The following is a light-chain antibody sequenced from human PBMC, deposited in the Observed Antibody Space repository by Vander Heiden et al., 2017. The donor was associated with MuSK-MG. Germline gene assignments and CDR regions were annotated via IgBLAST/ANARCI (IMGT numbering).Light chain of an antibody. CDR3: QQGYLTPYT. CDR2: WAS. CDR1: QSVFRSSNSLNY. V-gene: IGKV4-1*01. J-gene: IGKJ2*01. Sequence: DIVMTQSPDSLAVSLGEKATINCKSSQSVFRSSNSLNYLAWFQQKPGQPPKLLITWASTRESGVPARFSGSGSGTDFTLTISSLQAEDVAVYYCQQGYLTPYTFGQGTKLEIK.